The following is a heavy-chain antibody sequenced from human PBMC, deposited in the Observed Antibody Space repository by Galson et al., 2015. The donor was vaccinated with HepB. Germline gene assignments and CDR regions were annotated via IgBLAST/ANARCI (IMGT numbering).Heavy chain of an antibody. V-gene: IGHV3-48*01. CDR2: ISSSSSTI. Sequence: LRLSCAASGFPFSSYSMNWVRQAPGKGLEWVSYISSSSSTIYYADSVKGRFTISRDNAKNSLYLQMNSLRAEDTAVYYCARGSYYYDSSGYYYFDYWGQGTLVTVSS. D-gene: IGHD3-22*01. J-gene: IGHJ4*02. CDR3: ARGSYYYDSSGYYYFDY. CDR1: GFPFSSYS.